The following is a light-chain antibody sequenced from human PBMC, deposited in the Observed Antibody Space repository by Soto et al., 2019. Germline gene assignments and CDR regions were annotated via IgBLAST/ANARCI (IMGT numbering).Light chain of an antibody. Sequence: DIQMSQSPSSLSASLGDRVTITCRASQGISNYLAWYQQKPGKVPKLLIYDASTLQSGVPSRFSGSRSGTDFTLTISSLQPEDVATYYCQKYNSAPRTFGQGTKVDTK. CDR2: DAS. V-gene: IGKV1-27*01. J-gene: IGKJ1*01. CDR3: QKYNSAPRT. CDR1: QGISNY.